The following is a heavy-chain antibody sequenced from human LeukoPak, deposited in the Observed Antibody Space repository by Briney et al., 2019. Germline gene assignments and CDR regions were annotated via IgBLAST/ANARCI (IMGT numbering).Heavy chain of an antibody. J-gene: IGHJ5*02. D-gene: IGHD6-6*01. CDR3: ARCHPRYSSSSGWFDP. CDR1: GGTFSSYA. CDR2: IIPIFGTA. Sequence: GASVKVSCKASGGTFSSYAISWVRQAPGQGLEWMGGIIPIFGTANYAQKFQGRVTITTDESTSTAYMELSSLRSEDTAVYYCARCHPRYSSSSGWFDPWGQGTLVTASS. V-gene: IGHV1-69*05.